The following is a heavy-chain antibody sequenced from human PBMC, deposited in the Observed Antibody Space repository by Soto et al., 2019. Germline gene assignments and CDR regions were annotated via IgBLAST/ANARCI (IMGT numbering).Heavy chain of an antibody. CDR3: ARNYYDGEAAFDI. J-gene: IGHJ3*02. CDR1: GGSVSSGSYY. V-gene: IGHV4-61*01. Sequence: SETLSLTCTVSGGSVSSGSYYWSWIRQPPGKGLEWIGYIYYSGSTNYNPSLKSRVTISVDTSKNQFSLKLSSVTAADTAVYYCARNYYDGEAAFDIWGQGTMVTVSS. CDR2: IYYSGST. D-gene: IGHD3-22*01.